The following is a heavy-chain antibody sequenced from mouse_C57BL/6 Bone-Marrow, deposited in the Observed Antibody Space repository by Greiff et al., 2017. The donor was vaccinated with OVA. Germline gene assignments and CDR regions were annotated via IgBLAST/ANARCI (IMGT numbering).Heavy chain of an antibody. J-gene: IGHJ3*01. D-gene: IGHD4-1*01. Sequence: VQLQQSGAELVKPGASVKLSCMASGYTFTSYWLHWVKQRPGQGLEWIGMIHPNSGSTNYNEKFKSKATLTLDKSSSTAYMQLSSLTAEDSAVYYCARKLRRFAYWGQGTLVTVSA. V-gene: IGHV1-64*01. CDR1: GYTFTSYW. CDR2: IHPNSGST. CDR3: ARKLRRFAY.